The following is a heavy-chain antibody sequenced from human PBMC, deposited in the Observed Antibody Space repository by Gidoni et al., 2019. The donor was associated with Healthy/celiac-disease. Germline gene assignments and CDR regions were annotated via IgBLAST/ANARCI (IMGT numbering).Heavy chain of an antibody. J-gene: IGHJ5*02. V-gene: IGHV4-31*02. CDR2: ST. D-gene: IGHD3-10*01. Sequence: STYYNPSLKSRVTISVDTSKNQFSLKLSSVTAADTAVYYCARVKGLWFGVGRYNWFDPWGQGTLVTVSS. CDR3: ARVKGLWFGVGRYNWFDP.